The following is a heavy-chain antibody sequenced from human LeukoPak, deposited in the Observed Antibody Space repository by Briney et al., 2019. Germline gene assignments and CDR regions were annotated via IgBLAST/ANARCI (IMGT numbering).Heavy chain of an antibody. D-gene: IGHD3-10*01. CDR3: TRHHYGSGSSGFDY. V-gene: IGHV3-49*04. CDR2: IRNKAYGGTT. Sequence: GGSLRLSCTASGSTFGDYAMSWVRQAPGKGLEWVGFIRNKAYGGTTEYAASVKGRFTISRDDSKSIAYLQMNSLKTEDTAVYYCTRHHYGSGSSGFDYWGQGTLVTVSS. CDR1: GSTFGDYA. J-gene: IGHJ4*02.